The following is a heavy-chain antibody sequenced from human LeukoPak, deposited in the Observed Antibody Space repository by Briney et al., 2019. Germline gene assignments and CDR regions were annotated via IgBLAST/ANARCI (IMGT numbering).Heavy chain of an antibody. CDR3: ARDMSSSGWYLGYYYYGMDV. D-gene: IGHD6-19*01. J-gene: IGHJ6*02. Sequence: GGSLRLSCAASGFTFSSYWMSWIRQAPGKGLEWVSYISSSGSTIYYADSVKGRFTISRDNAKNSLYLQMNSLRAEDTAVYYCARDMSSSGWYLGYYYYGMDVWGQGTTVTVSS. CDR2: ISSSGSTI. V-gene: IGHV3-11*01. CDR1: GFTFSSYW.